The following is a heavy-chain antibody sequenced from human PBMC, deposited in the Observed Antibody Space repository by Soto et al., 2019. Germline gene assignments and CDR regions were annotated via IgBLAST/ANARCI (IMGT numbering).Heavy chain of an antibody. Sequence: QVQLVQSGAEVKKPGASVKVSCKASGYTFTSYAMHWVRQAPGQRLEWMGWINAGNGNTKYSQKFQGRVTITRDTSASTAYMALSSLRSEDTAVYYCARDRDFRSSIAARPVYYYYGMDVWGQGTTVTVSS. CDR3: ARDRDFRSSIAARPVYYYYGMDV. CDR2: INAGNGNT. D-gene: IGHD6-6*01. V-gene: IGHV1-3*01. CDR1: GYTFTSYA. J-gene: IGHJ6*02.